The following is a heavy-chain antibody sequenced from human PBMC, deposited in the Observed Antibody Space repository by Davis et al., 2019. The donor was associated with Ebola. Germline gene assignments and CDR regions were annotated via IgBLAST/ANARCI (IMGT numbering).Heavy chain of an antibody. CDR3: AREGIAAAVSYYGMDV. D-gene: IGHD6-13*01. V-gene: IGHV1-18*01. CDR2: ISAYNGNT. J-gene: IGHJ6*02. CDR1: GYTFTSYG. Sequence: ASVKVSCKASGYTFTSYGISWVRQAPGHGLEWMGWISAYNGNTNYAQKLQGRVTMTTDTSTSTAYMELRGLRSDDTAVYYCAREGIAAAVSYYGMDVWGQGTTVTVSS.